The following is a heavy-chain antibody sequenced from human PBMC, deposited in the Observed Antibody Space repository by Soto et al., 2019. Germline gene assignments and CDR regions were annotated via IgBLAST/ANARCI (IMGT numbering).Heavy chain of an antibody. J-gene: IGHJ5*02. D-gene: IGHD1-20*01. CDR3: ARVLTGTVKWFDP. CDR2: ISAYNGNT. V-gene: IGHV1-18*04. CDR1: GYTFTRYS. Sequence: GASVKVSCKASGYTFTRYSMHWVRQAPGQGREWMGWISAYNGNTNYAQKLQGRVTMTTDTSTSTAYMELRSLRSDDTAVYYCARVLTGTVKWFDPWGQGTLVTVSS.